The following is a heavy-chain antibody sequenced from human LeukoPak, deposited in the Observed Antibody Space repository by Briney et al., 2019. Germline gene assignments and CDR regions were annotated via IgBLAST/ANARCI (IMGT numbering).Heavy chain of an antibody. V-gene: IGHV3-30*03. D-gene: IGHD3-3*01. J-gene: IGHJ6*02. CDR3: ARNLEWVGEPYGMDV. Sequence: GGSLRLSCAASGFIFRSIGMHWVRQAPGKGLEWVAAITYDGGIKYYPDSVKGRFTISRDNSKNTLYLQMNSLRAEDTAVYYCARNLEWVGEPYGMDVWGQGTTVTVSS. CDR1: GFIFRSIG. CDR2: ITYDGGIK.